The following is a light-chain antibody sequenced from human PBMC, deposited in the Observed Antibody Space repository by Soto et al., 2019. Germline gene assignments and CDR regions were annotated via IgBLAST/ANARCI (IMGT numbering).Light chain of an antibody. CDR3: QHYGSSPPT. V-gene: IGKV3-20*01. J-gene: IGKJ4*01. Sequence: EIVLTQSPGTLSLSPGERATLSCRASQSVYKNFLAWYQQKPGQAPRLLINDASNRATGIPDRFSGSGSGTDFSLTIDRLEPEDFAMYFCQHYGSSPPTFGGGTKVAIK. CDR1: QSVYKNF. CDR2: DAS.